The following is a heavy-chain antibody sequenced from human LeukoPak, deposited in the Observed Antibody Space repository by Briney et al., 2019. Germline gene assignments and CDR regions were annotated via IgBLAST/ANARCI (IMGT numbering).Heavy chain of an antibody. CDR3: ARDPAGSNPIMDV. CDR2: IYYSGST. Sequence: SETLSLTCAVYGGSFSGYHWSWIRQHPGKGLEWIGYIYYSGSTYYNPSLKSRVTISVDTSKNQFSLKLSSVTAAGTAVYYCARDPAGSNPIMDVWGQGTTVTVSS. CDR1: GGSFSGYH. J-gene: IGHJ6*02. V-gene: IGHV4-31*11. D-gene: IGHD4-11*01.